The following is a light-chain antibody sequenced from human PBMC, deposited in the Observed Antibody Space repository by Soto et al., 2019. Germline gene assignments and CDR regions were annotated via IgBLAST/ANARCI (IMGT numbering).Light chain of an antibody. Sequence: DIQMTQSPSSLSASVGDRVTITCRASQSISNYLNWYQRKPGKAPEFLIYDASSLQSGVPSRFSGSGSGTDCTLTISSLQPEDFATYYCQQSYSTPRTCGGGTKVEMK. CDR1: QSISNY. J-gene: IGKJ4*01. CDR2: DAS. CDR3: QQSYSTPRT. V-gene: IGKV1-39*01.